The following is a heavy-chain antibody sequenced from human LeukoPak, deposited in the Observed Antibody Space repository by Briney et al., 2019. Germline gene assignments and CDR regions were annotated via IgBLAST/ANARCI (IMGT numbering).Heavy chain of an antibody. CDR3: AREGQWELYFDY. CDR2: ISSGSSYI. Sequence: GGSLRLSCAASGFTFNSYSMNWVRQATGKGLEWVSSISSGSSYIFYADSVKGRFTISRDNAKNSLYLQMNSLKTEDTAVYYCAREGQWELYFDYWGQGTLVTVSS. CDR1: GFTFNSYS. J-gene: IGHJ4*02. V-gene: IGHV3-21*04. D-gene: IGHD1-26*01.